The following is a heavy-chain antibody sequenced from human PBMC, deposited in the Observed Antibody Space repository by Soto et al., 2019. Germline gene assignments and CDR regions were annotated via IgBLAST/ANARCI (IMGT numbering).Heavy chain of an antibody. CDR2: ISAYNGNT. D-gene: IGHD6-19*01. V-gene: IGHV1-18*01. CDR1: GYTFTSYG. CDR3: ARGMGLGSAWYVATCDFDS. J-gene: IGHJ4*02. Sequence: QVQLVQSGAEVKKPGASVKVSCKASGYTFTSYGISWVRQAPGQGLEWMGWISAYNGNTNFAQKLQGRVTMTTDTPTSTAYMELGSVRSDDTAVYYCARGMGLGSAWYVATCDFDSVRQGPLVTVSS.